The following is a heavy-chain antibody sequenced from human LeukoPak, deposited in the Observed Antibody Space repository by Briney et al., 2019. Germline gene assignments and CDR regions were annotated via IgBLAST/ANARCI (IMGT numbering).Heavy chain of an antibody. J-gene: IGHJ6*02. CDR1: GGSFSGYY. CDR2: INHSGST. Sequence: PSETLSLTCAVYGGSFSGYYWSWIRPPPGKGMEWIGEINHSGSTNYNPSLKSRVTISVDTSKNQFSRKLSSVTAADTAVYYGARAWQQLVYGMDVWGQGTTVTVSS. CDR3: ARAWQQLVYGMDV. D-gene: IGHD6-13*01. V-gene: IGHV4-34*01.